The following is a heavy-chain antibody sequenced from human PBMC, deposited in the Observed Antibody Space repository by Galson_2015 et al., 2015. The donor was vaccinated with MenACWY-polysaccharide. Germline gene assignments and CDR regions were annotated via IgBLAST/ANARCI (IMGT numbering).Heavy chain of an antibody. Sequence: SLRLSCAASGFTFSTYTMHWVRQAPGKGLEWVAVVLNDGSNKYYADSVKGRFTISRDNSKNTLYLQMNSLRAEDTAVYYCAGGGATYYYGSGTYYKFDSWGQGTLVTVSS. CDR1: GFTFSTYT. CDR3: AGGGATYYYGSGTYYKFDS. CDR2: VLNDGSNK. V-gene: IGHV3-30-3*01. D-gene: IGHD3-10*01. J-gene: IGHJ4*02.